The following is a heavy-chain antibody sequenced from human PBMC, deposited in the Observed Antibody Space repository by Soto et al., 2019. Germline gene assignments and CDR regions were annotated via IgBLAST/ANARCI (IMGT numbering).Heavy chain of an antibody. D-gene: IGHD2-2*01. CDR1: GGSISSYG. V-gene: IGHV4-59*01. CDR3: ARGGYCSSTSCYLFDY. J-gene: IGHJ4*02. CDR2: IYYSGST. Sequence: SETLSLTCTVAGGSISSYGWSWIRQPPGKGLEWIGYIYYSGSTNYNPSLKSRVTISVDTSKNQFSLKLSSVTAADTAVYYCARGGYCSSTSCYLFDYWGQGTLVTVSS.